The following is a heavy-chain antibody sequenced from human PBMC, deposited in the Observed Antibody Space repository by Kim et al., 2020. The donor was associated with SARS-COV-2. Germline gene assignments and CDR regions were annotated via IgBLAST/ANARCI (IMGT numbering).Heavy chain of an antibody. Sequence: GGSLRLSCAASGFTFSNAWMSWVRQAPGKVLEWVGRIKSKADGGTTEYAAPVKGRFTIERDDSKNTLYLQMNSLKTEDTAVYYCTTGGGPAAIFYYYGMDVWGQGTTVTVSS. CDR2: IKSKADGGTT. CDR3: TTGGGPAAIFYYYGMDV. CDR1: GFTFSNAW. D-gene: IGHD2-2*01. J-gene: IGHJ6*02. V-gene: IGHV3-15*01.